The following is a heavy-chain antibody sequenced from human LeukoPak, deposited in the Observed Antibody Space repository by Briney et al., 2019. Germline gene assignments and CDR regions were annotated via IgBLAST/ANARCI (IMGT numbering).Heavy chain of an antibody. CDR3: AKDRGGHYSGYDSKGPGY. CDR1: GFTFDDYA. CDR2: ISGNGGST. D-gene: IGHD5-12*01. Sequence: GGSLRLSCATSGFTFDDYAMHWVRQAPGKGLEWVSLISGNGGSTYYAGSVKGRFTISRDNSKNSLYLQMNSLRTEDTALYYCAKDRGGHYSGYDSKGPGYWGPGTLVTVSS. V-gene: IGHV3-43*02. J-gene: IGHJ4*02.